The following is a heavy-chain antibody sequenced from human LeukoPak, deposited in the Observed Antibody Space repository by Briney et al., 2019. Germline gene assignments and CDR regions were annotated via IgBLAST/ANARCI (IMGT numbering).Heavy chain of an antibody. Sequence: PGGSLRLSCAASGFNFSSYAMHWVRQPPGKGLEWVAVIWYVGSKKYYGDSVKGRVTISRDSSKNTLYLQMNSLRAEDTAIYYCARERTFSGSYGNFDYWGQGTLVTVSS. J-gene: IGHJ4*02. CDR2: IWYVGSKK. V-gene: IGHV3-33*01. CDR3: ARERTFSGSYGNFDY. CDR1: GFNFSSYA. D-gene: IGHD1-26*01.